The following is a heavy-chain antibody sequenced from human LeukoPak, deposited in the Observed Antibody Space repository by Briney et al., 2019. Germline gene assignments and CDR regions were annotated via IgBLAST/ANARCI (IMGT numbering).Heavy chain of an antibody. Sequence: GGSLRLSCAASGFTFSSYGMHWVRQAPGKGLEWVAFIRYDGSNKYYADYVKGRFTISRDNSKNTLYLQMNSLRAEDTAVYYCAPLGECSGGSCSLGYYFDYWGQGTLVTVSS. V-gene: IGHV3-30*02. D-gene: IGHD2-15*01. CDR1: GFTFSSYG. CDR2: IRYDGSNK. J-gene: IGHJ4*02. CDR3: APLGECSGGSCSLGYYFDY.